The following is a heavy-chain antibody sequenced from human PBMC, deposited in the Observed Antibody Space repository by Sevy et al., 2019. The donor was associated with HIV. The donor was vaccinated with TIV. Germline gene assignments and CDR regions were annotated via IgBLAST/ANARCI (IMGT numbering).Heavy chain of an antibody. D-gene: IGHD2-15*01. Sequence: GESLKISCAASGFTFSGSAMHWVRQASGKGLEWVGRIRSKANSYATAYAAWVKGRFTISRDDSKNTAYLQMNSLKTEDTAVYYGTRLPLSCSGGSGNGTWGQGTLVTVSS. V-gene: IGHV3-73*01. CDR3: TRLPLSCSGGSGNGT. J-gene: IGHJ5*02. CDR1: GFTFSGSA. CDR2: IRSKANSYAT.